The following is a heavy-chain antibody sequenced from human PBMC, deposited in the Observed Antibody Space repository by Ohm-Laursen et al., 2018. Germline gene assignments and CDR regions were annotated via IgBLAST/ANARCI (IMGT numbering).Heavy chain of an antibody. V-gene: IGHV4-38-2*01. D-gene: IGHD3-10*01. Sequence: PGTLSLTCDVSGYFISNGYYWAWIRQPPGKGLEWIGSIHQSGTTYYNPSLKSRLSMSVDTSKNDFSLKVTSVTAADTAVYYCARGAYGSGSSRAFDMWSQGTLVTVSS. CDR1: GYFISNGYY. CDR3: ARGAYGSGSSRAFDM. CDR2: IHQSGTT. J-gene: IGHJ3*02.